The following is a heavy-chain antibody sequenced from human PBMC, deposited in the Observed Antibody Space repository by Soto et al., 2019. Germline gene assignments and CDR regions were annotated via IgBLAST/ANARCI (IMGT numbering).Heavy chain of an antibody. V-gene: IGHV4-31*03. CDR3: ARENRRGGSYYYGMDV. J-gene: IGHJ6*02. CDR2: IYYRGST. D-gene: IGHD2-15*01. Sequence: SETLSLTCTVSGGSISSGGYYWSWIRQHPGKGLEWIGYIYYRGSTYYNPSLKSRVTISVDTSKNQFSLKLSSVTAADTAVYYCARENRRGGSYYYGMDVWGQGTTVTVSS. CDR1: GGSISSGGYY.